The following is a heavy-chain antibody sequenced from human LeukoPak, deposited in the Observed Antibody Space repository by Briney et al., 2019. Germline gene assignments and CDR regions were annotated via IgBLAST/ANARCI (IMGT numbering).Heavy chain of an antibody. CDR3: SSRPAVIDLDF. Sequence: GGSLRLSCAASGFSFSSYWMAWVRQVPGKGLEWVANIKPDGSGKHYVDSVKGRFTISRDNAKSSLYLQMDSLRVEDTAVYYCSSRPAVIDLDFWGQGALVTVSS. D-gene: IGHD2-21*01. CDR1: GFSFSSYW. V-gene: IGHV3-7*01. CDR2: IKPDGSGK. J-gene: IGHJ4*02.